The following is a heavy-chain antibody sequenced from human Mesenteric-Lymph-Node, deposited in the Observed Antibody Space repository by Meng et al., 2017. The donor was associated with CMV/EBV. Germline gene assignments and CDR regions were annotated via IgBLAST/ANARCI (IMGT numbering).Heavy chain of an antibody. CDR3: VRGLGTYYYYYMDV. CDR2: IKEDGSEK. D-gene: IGHD3-16*01. V-gene: IGHV3-7*03. Sequence: GGSLRLSCGASGFTLSRFWMSWVRQAPGKGLEWVANIKEDGSEKYYVDSVKGRFTISRDNAKNSLYLQMNSLRAEDTALYYCVRGLGTYYYYYMDVWGQGTTVTVSS. J-gene: IGHJ6*02. CDR1: GFTLSRFW.